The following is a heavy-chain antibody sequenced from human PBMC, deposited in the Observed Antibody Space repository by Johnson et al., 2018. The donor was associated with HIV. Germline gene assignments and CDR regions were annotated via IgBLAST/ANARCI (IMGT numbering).Heavy chain of an antibody. CDR1: GFTFSRYW. CDR3: ARELRIAARGLAFDI. D-gene: IGHD6-6*01. V-gene: IGHV3-20*04. CDR2: INWNGGST. Sequence: VQLVESGGVLVQPGGSLRLSCAASGFTFSRYWMSWVRQAPVKGLEWVSGINWNGGSTGYADSVKGRFTISRDNAKNSLYLQMNSLRAEDTAVYYCARELRIAARGLAFDIWGRGTMVTVSS. J-gene: IGHJ3*02.